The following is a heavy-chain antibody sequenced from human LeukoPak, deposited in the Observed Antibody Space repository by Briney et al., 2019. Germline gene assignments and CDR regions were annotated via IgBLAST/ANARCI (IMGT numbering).Heavy chain of an antibody. CDR3: AGKRTYYYDSSGYPY. J-gene: IGHJ4*02. CDR2: ISGSGGST. V-gene: IGHV3-23*01. Sequence: GGSLRLSCAASGFTFSSYGMSWVRQAPGKGLEWVSAISGSGGSTYYADSVKGRFTISRDNSKNTLYLHMNSLRAEDTAVYYCAGKRTYYYDSSGYPYWGQGTLVTVSS. CDR1: GFTFSSYG. D-gene: IGHD3-22*01.